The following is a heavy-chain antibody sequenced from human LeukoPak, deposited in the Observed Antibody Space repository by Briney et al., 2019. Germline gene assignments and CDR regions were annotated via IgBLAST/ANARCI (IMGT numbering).Heavy chain of an antibody. J-gene: IGHJ6*03. V-gene: IGHV1-18*01. CDR3: ARVWAAAGTVYYYYYMDV. Sequence: EASVKVSCKASGYTFTNYGISWVRQAPGQGLEWMGWISAYNGNTNYAQKLQGRVTMTTDTSTSTAYMELRSLRSDDTAVYYCARVWAAAGTVYYYYYMDVWGKGTTVTVSS. CDR1: GYTFTNYG. CDR2: ISAYNGNT. D-gene: IGHD6-13*01.